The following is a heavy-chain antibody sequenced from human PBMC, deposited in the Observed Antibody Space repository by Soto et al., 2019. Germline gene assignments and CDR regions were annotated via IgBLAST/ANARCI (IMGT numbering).Heavy chain of an antibody. Sequence: QVQLVESGGGVVQPGRSLRISCAASGFTFSSYGMHWVRQAPGKGLEWVAVIWYDGSNKYYADSVKGRFTIPRDNSKNTLYLQMNSLRAEDTAVYYCARDGYCSGGSCYSVPVFDYWGQGTLVTVSS. D-gene: IGHD2-15*01. V-gene: IGHV3-33*01. CDR3: ARDGYCSGGSCYSVPVFDY. CDR1: GFTFSSYG. J-gene: IGHJ4*02. CDR2: IWYDGSNK.